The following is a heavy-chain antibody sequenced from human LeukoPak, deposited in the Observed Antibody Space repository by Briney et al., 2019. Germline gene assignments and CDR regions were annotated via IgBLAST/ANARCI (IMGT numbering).Heavy chain of an antibody. J-gene: IGHJ4*02. V-gene: IGHV4-59*01. CDR1: GGAISSYY. Sequence: SETLSLTCTVSGGAISSYYWSWIRQPLGKGLEWIGYIYYSGGTKYNPSLMSRVTISVDRAQNQFSLSLGSVTAADTAVYYCARDGLYDSSGYYMDSWGQGTLVIVSS. CDR2: IYYSGGT. D-gene: IGHD3-22*01. CDR3: ARDGLYDSSGYYMDS.